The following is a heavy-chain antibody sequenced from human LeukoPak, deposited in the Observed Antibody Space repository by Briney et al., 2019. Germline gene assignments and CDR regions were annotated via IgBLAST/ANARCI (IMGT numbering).Heavy chain of an antibody. CDR3: AKEISSGWYYFDY. D-gene: IGHD6-19*01. J-gene: IGHJ4*02. CDR1: GFAFSSYA. V-gene: IGHV3-23*01. Sequence: PGGSLRLSCAASGFAFSSYAMGWVRQAPGKGLEWVSAISGSDSSTYYADSVKGRFTISRDNSKNTLYLQMNSLRAEDTAVYYCAKEISSGWYYFDYWGQGTLVTVSS. CDR2: ISGSDSST.